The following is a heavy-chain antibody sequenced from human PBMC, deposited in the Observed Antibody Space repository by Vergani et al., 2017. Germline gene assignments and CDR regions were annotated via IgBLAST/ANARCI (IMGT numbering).Heavy chain of an antibody. CDR2: ISGSGGST. CDR1: GFTFSSYA. J-gene: IGHJ4*02. V-gene: IGHV3-23*04. CDR3: AKDMGAYYGSGEKAG. Sequence: VQLVESGGGVVQPGRSLRLSCAASGFTFSSYAMSWVRQAPGKGLEWVSAISGSGGSTYYADSVKGRFTISRDNSKNTLYLQMNSLRAEDTAVYYCAKDMGAYYGSGEKAGWGQGTLVTVSS. D-gene: IGHD3-10*01.